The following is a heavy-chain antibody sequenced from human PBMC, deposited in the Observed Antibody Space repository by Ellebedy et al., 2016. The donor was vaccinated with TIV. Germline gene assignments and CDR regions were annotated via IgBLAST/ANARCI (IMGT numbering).Heavy chain of an antibody. CDR2: MNPNSGNT. D-gene: IGHD2-2*01. CDR3: ARGTEVVPAATFHYYYGMDV. Sequence: AASVKVSCNASGYPFTSYDINWVRQATGQGLEWMGWMNPNSGNTGYAQKFQGRVTMTRNTSISTAYMELSSLRSEDTAVYYCARGTEVVPAATFHYYYGMDVWGQGTTVTVSS. J-gene: IGHJ6*02. CDR1: GYPFTSYD. V-gene: IGHV1-8*01.